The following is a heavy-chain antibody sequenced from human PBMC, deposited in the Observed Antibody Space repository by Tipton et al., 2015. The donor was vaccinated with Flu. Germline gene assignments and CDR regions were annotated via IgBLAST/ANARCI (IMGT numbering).Heavy chain of an antibody. CDR3: ARAVYGAFDAFDI. J-gene: IGHJ3*02. CDR1: RGSINSYY. D-gene: IGHD4/OR15-4a*01. CDR2: LHYSGST. Sequence: TLSLTCTVSRGSINSYYWSWIRQAPGKGLEWIGYLHYSGSTTYNPSLKSRVTIAEGTSMTQFSLSLRSVTAADTAVYYCARAVYGAFDAFDIWGRGTMVTVSS. V-gene: IGHV4-59*01.